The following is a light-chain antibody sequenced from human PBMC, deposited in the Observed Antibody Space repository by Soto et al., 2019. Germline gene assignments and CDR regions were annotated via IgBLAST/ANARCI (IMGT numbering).Light chain of an antibody. J-gene: IGKJ1*01. CDR3: QQYGTSPEGT. CDR1: QSVSSSY. V-gene: IGKV3-20*01. Sequence: EIVVTQSPGSLSLSPGEGATLSCRASQSVSSSYVAWYQPTLGPPPRLLSCGASSRATGVPDRFSGSGSAKDFALAISSLEPEDFAVNYCQQYGTSPEGTFGHGTKVEI. CDR2: GAS.